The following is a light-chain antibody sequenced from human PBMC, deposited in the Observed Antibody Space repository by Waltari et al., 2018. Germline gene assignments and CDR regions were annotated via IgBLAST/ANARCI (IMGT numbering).Light chain of an antibody. CDR3: QQRANWPPLT. J-gene: IGKJ4*01. CDR2: HAS. Sequence: EIVLTQSPATLSLSPGERATLSCRASQSVRTFLAWYQQKPGQAPRLLIYHASNRATGIPARFSGSGSGTDFTLTISSLEPEDFAVYYCQQRANWPPLTFGGGTKVEIK. V-gene: IGKV3-11*01. CDR1: QSVRTF.